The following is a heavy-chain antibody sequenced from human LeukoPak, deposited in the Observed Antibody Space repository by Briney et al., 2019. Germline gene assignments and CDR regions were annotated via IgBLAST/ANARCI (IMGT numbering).Heavy chain of an antibody. V-gene: IGHV3-74*01. J-gene: IGHJ6*02. CDR2: INSDGSST. CDR1: GFTFSSYW. Sequence: PGGSLRLSCAASGFTFSSYWMHWVRQAPGKGLVWVSRINSDGSSTSYADSVKGRFTISRDNAKNTLYLQMNSPRAEDTAVYYCATSGSYSYYYYYYGMDVWGQGTTVTVSS. CDR3: ATSGSYSYYYYYYGMDV. D-gene: IGHD3-10*01.